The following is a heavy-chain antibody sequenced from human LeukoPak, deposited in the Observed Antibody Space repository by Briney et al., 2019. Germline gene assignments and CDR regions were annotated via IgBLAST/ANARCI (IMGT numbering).Heavy chain of an antibody. J-gene: IGHJ4*02. Sequence: GGSLRLSCAASGFTFTNYAMNWVRQAPGKGLEWVSGISGRGGNTYYADSVKGRFTISRDNSKNTLYLQMNSLRAEDTAVYYCARDYYGSLDYWGQGTLVTVSS. V-gene: IGHV3-23*01. D-gene: IGHD3-22*01. CDR2: ISGRGGNT. CDR3: ARDYYGSLDY. CDR1: GFTFTNYA.